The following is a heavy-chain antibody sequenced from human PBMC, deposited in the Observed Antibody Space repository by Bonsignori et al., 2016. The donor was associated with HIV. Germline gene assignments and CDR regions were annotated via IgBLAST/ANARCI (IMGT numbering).Heavy chain of an antibody. J-gene: IGHJ3*02. CDR2: IYSGGSA. CDR3: ASGRWVLDAFDI. CDR1: GFTVSGNY. Sequence: GGSLRLSCAASGFTVSGNYMIWVRQTPGKGLEWVSVIYSGGSAYYADSVKGRFTISRDNANNTLYLQMNSLRVEDTAVYYCASGRWVLDAFDIWGLGTVVTVSS. V-gene: IGHV3-53*01. D-gene: IGHD4-23*01.